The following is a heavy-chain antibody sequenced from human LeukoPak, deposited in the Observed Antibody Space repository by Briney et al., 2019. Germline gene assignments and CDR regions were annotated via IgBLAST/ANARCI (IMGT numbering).Heavy chain of an antibody. V-gene: IGHV4-4*07. Sequence: ASETLSLTCAVSGGSISGYYWTWIRQPAGKGLEWIGHIYTRGNTNYSPSLKSRVTMSVDTSKNQFSLKLSSVTAADTAVYYCARLGAATTFDYWGQGTLVTVSS. J-gene: IGHJ4*02. D-gene: IGHD2-15*01. CDR3: ARLGAATTFDY. CDR1: GGSISGYY. CDR2: IYTRGNT.